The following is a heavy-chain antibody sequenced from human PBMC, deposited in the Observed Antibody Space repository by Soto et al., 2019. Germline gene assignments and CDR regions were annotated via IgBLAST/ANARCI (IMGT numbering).Heavy chain of an antibody. CDR2: ISYDGSNK. Sequence: GGSLRLSCAASGFTFSSYAMHWVRQAPGKGLEWVAVISYDGSNKYYADSVKGRFTISRDNSKNTLYLQMNSLRAEDTAVYYCARDSSGYSWGQGTLVTVSS. CDR3: ARDSSGYS. J-gene: IGHJ4*02. D-gene: IGHD3-22*01. CDR1: GFTFSSYA. V-gene: IGHV3-30-3*01.